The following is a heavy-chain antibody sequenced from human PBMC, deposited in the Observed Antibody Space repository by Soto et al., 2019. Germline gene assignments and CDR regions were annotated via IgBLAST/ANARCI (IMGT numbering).Heavy chain of an antibody. CDR1: GFTFSSYW. V-gene: IGHV3-74*01. CDR2: IKTDGSIT. CDR3: AKDMNSVPEY. Sequence: EVQLVESGGGLVQPGGSLRLSCAASGFTFSSYWMYWVRQAPGKGLVWVSRIKTDGSITSYADSVKGRFTVSRDNARDMLYLQMNSLRADDTAVYYGAKDMNSVPEYWCQGTLVTVSS. J-gene: IGHJ4*02. D-gene: IGHD1-7*01.